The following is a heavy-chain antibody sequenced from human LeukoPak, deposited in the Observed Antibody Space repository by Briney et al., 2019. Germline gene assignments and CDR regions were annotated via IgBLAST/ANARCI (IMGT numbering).Heavy chain of an antibody. CDR3: AREVPSGSYFDY. CDR2: IYSGGST. J-gene: IGHJ4*02. CDR1: GFTVSSNY. V-gene: IGHV3-53*01. D-gene: IGHD1-26*01. Sequence: PGGSLRLSCAASGFTVSSNYMSWVRQAPGKGLEWVSVIYSGGSTYYAGSVKGRFTISRDNSKNTLYLQMNSLRAEDTAMYYCAREVPSGSYFDYWGQGTLVTVSS.